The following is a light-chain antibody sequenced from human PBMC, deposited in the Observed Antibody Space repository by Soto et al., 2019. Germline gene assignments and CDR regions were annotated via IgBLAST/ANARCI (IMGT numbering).Light chain of an antibody. CDR2: GAS. Sequence: EIVLTQSPGTLSLSPGERATLSCRASQSVSSNYLAWYQQKPGQAPRLLIYGASSRATGIPDRFSGSGSGTDFTLTISGLEPEEFAVYYCQQYCSSPFTFGPGTKVDIK. CDR1: QSVSSNY. V-gene: IGKV3-20*01. CDR3: QQYCSSPFT. J-gene: IGKJ3*01.